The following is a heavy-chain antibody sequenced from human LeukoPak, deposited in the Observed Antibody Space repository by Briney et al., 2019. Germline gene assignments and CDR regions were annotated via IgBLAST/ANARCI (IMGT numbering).Heavy chain of an antibody. J-gene: IGHJ3*02. CDR1: GGSISSGGYY. CDR3: ARPYDRGAFDI. D-gene: IGHD3-16*01. CDR2: IYYSGST. V-gene: IGHV4-31*03. Sequence: SSQTLSLTCTVSGGSISSGGYYWSWIRQHPGKGLEWIGYIYYSGSTYYNPSPKSRVTISVDTSKNQFSLKLSSVTAADTAVYYCARPYDRGAFDIWGQGTMVTVSS.